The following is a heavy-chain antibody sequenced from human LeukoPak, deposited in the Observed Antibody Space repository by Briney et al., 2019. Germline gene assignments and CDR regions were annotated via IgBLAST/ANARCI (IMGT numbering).Heavy chain of an antibody. CDR3: ARSNYDSTTFYDPLDL. CDR2: VDVGGEGT. Sequence: GGSLSLSCAASGFTFSSYWMHWVRQAQGKGPVWVSRVDVGGEGTAYAVSVKGGFTISRDNAKNTLSLQMNSLGAEDTAVYYCARSNYDSTTFYDPLDLWGQGTLVTVSS. D-gene: IGHD2/OR15-2a*01. CDR1: GFTFSSYW. J-gene: IGHJ5*02. V-gene: IGHV3-74*01.